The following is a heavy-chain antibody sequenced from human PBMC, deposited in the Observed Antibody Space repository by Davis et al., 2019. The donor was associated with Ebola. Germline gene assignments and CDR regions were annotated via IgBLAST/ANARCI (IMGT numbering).Heavy chain of an antibody. CDR1: GFTFSNYV. CDR2: ISYDGSNK. V-gene: IGHV3-30*18. J-gene: IGHJ3*01. Sequence: GESLKISCAASGFTFSNYVMHWVHQAPGKGLEWVAVISYDGSNKYYADSVKGRFTISRDNSKNTLHLQMNSLRVEDTAIYYCAKDTSNVWFDVWGQGTMVTVSS. D-gene: IGHD6-19*01. CDR3: AKDTSNVWFDV.